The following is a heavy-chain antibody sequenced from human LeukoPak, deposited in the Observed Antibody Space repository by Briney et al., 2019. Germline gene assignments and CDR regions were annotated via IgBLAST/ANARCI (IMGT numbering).Heavy chain of an antibody. CDR2: ISYDGSNK. CDR1: GFTFSSYG. J-gene: IGHJ2*01. D-gene: IGHD5-24*01. Sequence: PGRSLRLSCAASGFTFSSYGMHWVRQAPGKGLEWVAVISYDGSNKYYADSVKGRFTISRDNSKNTLYLQMNSLRAEDTAVYYCAKDGYNLDWYFDLWGRGTTVTVSS. V-gene: IGHV3-30*18. CDR3: AKDGYNLDWYFDL.